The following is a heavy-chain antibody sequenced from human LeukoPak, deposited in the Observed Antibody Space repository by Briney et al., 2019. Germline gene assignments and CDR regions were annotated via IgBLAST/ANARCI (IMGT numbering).Heavy chain of an antibody. CDR1: VYTFTSYG. Sequence: GASVKVSCKASVYTFTSYGFSWVRQAPGQGPEWMGWISAYNGDTSYAQKFQGRVTMTRDTSTSTVYMELSSLRSEDTAVYYCARDHEYYYGSGSYYPGGCDYWGQGTLVTVSS. CDR2: ISAYNGDT. V-gene: IGHV1-18*01. D-gene: IGHD3-10*01. CDR3: ARDHEYYYGSGSYYPGGCDY. J-gene: IGHJ4*02.